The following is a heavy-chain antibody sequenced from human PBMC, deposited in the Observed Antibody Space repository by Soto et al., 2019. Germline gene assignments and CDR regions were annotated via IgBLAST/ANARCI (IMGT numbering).Heavy chain of an antibody. CDR1: GYTFTSYY. Sequence: GASVKVSCKASGYTFTSYYMHWVRQAPGQGLEWMGIINPSGGSTSYAQKFQGRVTMTRDTSTSTVYMELSSLRSEDTAVYYCARDGVTGTYLSYYYYYGMDVWGQGTTVTVSS. J-gene: IGHJ6*02. CDR2: INPSGGST. D-gene: IGHD1-20*01. V-gene: IGHV1-46*01. CDR3: ARDGVTGTYLSYYYYYGMDV.